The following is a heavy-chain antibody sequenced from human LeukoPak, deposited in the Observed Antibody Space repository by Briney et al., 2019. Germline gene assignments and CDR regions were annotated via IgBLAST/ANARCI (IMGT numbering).Heavy chain of an antibody. D-gene: IGHD2-15*01. Sequence: PGGSLRLSCAASGITFSSYGMSWVRQAPGKGLEWVSSISSTGGTTYYADSVKGRFTISRDNSKNTLYLQMNSLRAEDTAIYYCAKNGDRGAYCTGGTCYPYFYHYMDVWGKGTTVTI. CDR3: AKNGDRGAYCTGGTCYPYFYHYMDV. CDR2: ISSTGGTT. J-gene: IGHJ6*03. CDR1: GITFSSYG. V-gene: IGHV3-23*01.